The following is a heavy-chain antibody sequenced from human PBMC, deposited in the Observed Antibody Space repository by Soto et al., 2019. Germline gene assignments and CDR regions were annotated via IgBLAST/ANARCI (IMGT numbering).Heavy chain of an antibody. J-gene: IGHJ4*02. Sequence: ASVKVSCKASGVTLKNSALSWVRQAPGQGLEWMGGIIPVFGPAPYAQKFQGRVTITADESTNTAFLDVSSLRSEDTAVYYCGRGGSWAKVDSWGPGTLVTVSS. CDR2: IIPVFGPA. V-gene: IGHV1-69*13. D-gene: IGHD6-13*01. CDR3: GRGGSWAKVDS. CDR1: GVTLKNSA.